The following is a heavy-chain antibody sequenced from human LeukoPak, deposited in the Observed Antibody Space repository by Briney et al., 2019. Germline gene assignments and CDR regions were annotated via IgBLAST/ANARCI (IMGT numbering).Heavy chain of an antibody. Sequence: LSLTCTVSGGSISSYYWSWIRQPPGKGLEWVAYISNRGRNTHYADSVRGRFTVSRDNSNNSLYLQMNSLRADDTAVYYCARRFGDWGQGTLVTVSS. V-gene: IGHV3-11*01. D-gene: IGHD3-10*01. CDR2: ISNRGRNT. J-gene: IGHJ1*01. CDR3: ARRFGD. CDR1: GGSISSYY.